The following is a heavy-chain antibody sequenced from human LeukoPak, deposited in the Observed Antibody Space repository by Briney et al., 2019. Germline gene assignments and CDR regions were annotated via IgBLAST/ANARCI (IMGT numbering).Heavy chain of an antibody. CDR3: ARAPREGFSGSYHDY. Sequence: SCKASGGTFSSYAMHWVRQAPGKGLEYVSAISSNGDSTYYANFVKGRFTISRDNSKNTLYLQMASLRGEDTAVYYCARAPREGFSGSYHDYWGQGTLVTVSS. J-gene: IGHJ4*02. V-gene: IGHV3-64*01. D-gene: IGHD1-26*01. CDR2: ISSNGDST. CDR1: GGTFSSYA.